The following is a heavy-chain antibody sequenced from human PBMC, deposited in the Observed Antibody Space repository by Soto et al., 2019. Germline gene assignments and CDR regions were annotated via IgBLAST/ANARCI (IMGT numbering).Heavy chain of an antibody. J-gene: IGHJ5*02. D-gene: IGHD3-10*01. V-gene: IGHV6-1*01. CDR1: GDSVSSNSAA. CDR2: TYYRSKWYN. Sequence: SQTLSLTCAISGDSVSSNSAAWNWIRQSPSRGLEWLGRTYYRSKWYNDYAVSVKSRITINPDTSKNQFSLQLNSVTPEDTAVYYCARVVVDYGSGSYQFWFDPWSQGTLVTVSS. CDR3: ARVVVDYGSGSYQFWFDP.